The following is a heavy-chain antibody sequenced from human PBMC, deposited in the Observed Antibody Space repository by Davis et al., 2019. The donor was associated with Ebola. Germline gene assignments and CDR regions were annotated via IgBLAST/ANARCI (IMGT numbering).Heavy chain of an antibody. D-gene: IGHD6-19*01. J-gene: IGHJ4*02. CDR1: DFTFTSYG. CDR2: ISANNGNT. Sequence: AASVKVSCKASDFTFTSYGFSWVRQAPGQGLEWMGWISANNGNTNYAQKLQGRVTMTTDTATSTAYMDLRSLRSDDTAVYYCARVSKAVAGPSDYWGQGTLVTVSS. V-gene: IGHV1-18*04. CDR3: ARVSKAVAGPSDY.